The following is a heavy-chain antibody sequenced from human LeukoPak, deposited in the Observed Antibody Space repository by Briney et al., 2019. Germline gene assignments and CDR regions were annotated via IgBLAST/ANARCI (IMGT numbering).Heavy chain of an antibody. CDR1: GSTFSSYA. V-gene: IGHV3-23*01. J-gene: IGHJ4*02. CDR2: ISGSGGST. CDR3: AKLNYDFWSGSDY. D-gene: IGHD3-3*01. Sequence: TGGSLRLSCTASGSTFSSYAMSWVRLAPGKGLEWVSAISGSGGSTNYADSVKGRFTISRDNSKNTLYLQMNSLRAEDTAVYYCAKLNYDFWSGSDYWGQGTLVTVSS.